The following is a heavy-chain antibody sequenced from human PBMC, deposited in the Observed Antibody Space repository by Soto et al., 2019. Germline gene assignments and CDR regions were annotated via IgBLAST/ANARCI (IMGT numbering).Heavy chain of an antibody. J-gene: IGHJ3*02. D-gene: IGHD2-15*01. Sequence: QVQLVQSGAEVKKPGASVKVSCKTSGYTFTSYDINWVRQATGQGLEWMGWRNPNSGNTAYAQKFQGRVTRTRTTAIRTAYMELSSLSSEDTAVYYCERERSSGDFAIGGHGTMATVSS. CDR3: ERERSSGDFAI. V-gene: IGHV1-8*01. CDR2: RNPNSGNT. CDR1: GYTFTSYD.